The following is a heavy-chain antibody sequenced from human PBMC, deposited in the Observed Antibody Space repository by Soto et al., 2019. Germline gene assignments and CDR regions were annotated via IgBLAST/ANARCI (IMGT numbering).Heavy chain of an antibody. CDR1: GYSFSDYY. CDR3: VRYTSDFRYGLDV. J-gene: IGHJ6*02. Sequence: QVQLVQSGAEVKKPGASVKVSCKASGYSFSDYYIHWVRQAPGQGLEWLGWINPDTGVTHFVQKFQGWVTMTRDSSISTAYMELTRLTSDDTAVYYCVRYTSDFRYGLDVWGQGTKVTVSS. V-gene: IGHV1-2*04. D-gene: IGHD2-21*01. CDR2: INPDTGVT.